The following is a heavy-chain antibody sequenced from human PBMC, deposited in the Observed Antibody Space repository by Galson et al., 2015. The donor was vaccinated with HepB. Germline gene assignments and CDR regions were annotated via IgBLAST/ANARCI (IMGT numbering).Heavy chain of an antibody. V-gene: IGHV6-1*01. D-gene: IGHD6-13*01. CDR1: GDSVSSNSAA. J-gene: IGHJ6*02. Sequence: CAISGDSVSSNSAAWNWIRQSPSRGLEWLGRTYYRSKWYNDYAVSVKSRITINPDTSKNQFSLQLNSVTPEDTAVYYCARDREYSGSWYLYYYGMDVWGQGTTVTVSS. CDR3: ARDREYSGSWYLYYYGMDV. CDR2: TYYRSKWYN.